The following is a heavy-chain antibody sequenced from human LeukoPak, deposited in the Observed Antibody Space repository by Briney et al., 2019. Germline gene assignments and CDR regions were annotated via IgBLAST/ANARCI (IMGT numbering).Heavy chain of an antibody. V-gene: IGHV3-15*01. CDR1: GFTFSNAW. J-gene: IGHJ4*02. Sequence: GGSLRLSCAASGFTFSNAWMSWVRQAPGKGLEWVGRIKSKTDGGTTDYAAPVKGRFTISRDDSKNTLYLQMNSLKTEDTAVYYCTIAGAGTGDFDYWGQGTLVTVSS. D-gene: IGHD6-19*01. CDR3: TIAGAGTGDFDY. CDR2: IKSKTDGGTT.